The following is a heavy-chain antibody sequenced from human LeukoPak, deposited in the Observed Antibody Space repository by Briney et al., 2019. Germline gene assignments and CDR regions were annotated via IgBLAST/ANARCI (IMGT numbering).Heavy chain of an antibody. CDR1: GFTFSSYG. CDR2: ISYDGSNK. J-gene: IGHJ4*02. Sequence: GGSLRLSCAASGFTFSSYGMHWVRQAPGKGLEWVAVISYDGSNKYYADSVKGRFTISRDNSKNTLYLQMNSLRAEDTAVYYCARAGRFLEWLPFDYWGQGTLVTVSS. CDR3: ARAGRFLEWLPFDY. V-gene: IGHV3-30*03. D-gene: IGHD3-3*01.